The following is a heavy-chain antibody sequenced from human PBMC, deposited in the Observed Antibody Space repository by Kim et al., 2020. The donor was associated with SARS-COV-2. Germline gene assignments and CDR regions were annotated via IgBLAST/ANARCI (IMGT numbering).Heavy chain of an antibody. CDR1: GFTFSSYA. V-gene: IGHV3-23*01. CDR3: AKGERITMIVVVSVFDY. D-gene: IGHD3-22*01. J-gene: IGHJ4*02. Sequence: GGSLRLSCAASGFTFSSYAMSWVRQAPGKRLEWVSAISGSGGSTYYADSVKGRFTISRDNSKNTMYLQMNSLRAEDTAVDYCAKGERITMIVVVSVFDYWGQGTLVTVSS. CDR2: ISGSGGST.